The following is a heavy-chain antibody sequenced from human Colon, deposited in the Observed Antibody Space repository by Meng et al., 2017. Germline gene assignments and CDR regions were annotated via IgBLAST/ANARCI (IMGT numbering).Heavy chain of an antibody. CDR3: ARLVTTVTTGNWFDP. J-gene: IGHJ5*02. CDR2: IHNSGKT. Sequence: RLQLQESGPGLAKPSETLSLPCTCSGAPIKIGSYYWAWVRQAPGKGLEWIGSIHNSGKTYYNSSLKSRVTILVDTSKNQFSLKLTSVTAADTAVYLCARLVTTVTTGNWFDPWGQGTLVTVSS. CDR1: GAPIKIGSYY. D-gene: IGHD4-17*01. V-gene: IGHV4-39*06.